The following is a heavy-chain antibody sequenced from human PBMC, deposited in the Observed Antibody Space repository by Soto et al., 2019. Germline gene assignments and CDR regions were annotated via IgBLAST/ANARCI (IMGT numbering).Heavy chain of an antibody. Sequence: QVQLQESGPGLVKPSQTLSLTCTVSGGSISSGDYYWSWIRQPPGKGLEWIGYIYYSGSTYYNPSLKSRVTISVDTSKNQFSLKLSSLTAADTAVYYCARDGGYSGYEKAGYFDYWGQGTLVTVSS. CDR1: GGSISSGDYY. J-gene: IGHJ4*02. CDR2: IYYSGST. D-gene: IGHD5-12*01. CDR3: ARDGGYSGYEKAGYFDY. V-gene: IGHV4-30-4*01.